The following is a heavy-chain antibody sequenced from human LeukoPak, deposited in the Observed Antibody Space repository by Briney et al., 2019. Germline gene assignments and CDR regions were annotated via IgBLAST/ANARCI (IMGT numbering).Heavy chain of an antibody. V-gene: IGHV4-59*01. CDR1: GGSISSYY. Sequence: PSETLSLTCTVSGGSISSYYWSWIRQPPGKGLEWIGYIYYSGTTNYNPSLKSRVTISVDTSKNQFSLKLSSVTAADTAVYYCARSACSGGSCYLNPNYYYYMDVWGKGTTVTVSS. CDR3: ARSACSGGSCYLNPNYYYYMDV. J-gene: IGHJ6*03. CDR2: IYYSGTT. D-gene: IGHD2-15*01.